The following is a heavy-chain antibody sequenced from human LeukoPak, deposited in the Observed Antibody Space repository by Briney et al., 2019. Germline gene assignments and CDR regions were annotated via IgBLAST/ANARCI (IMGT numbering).Heavy chain of an antibody. Sequence: SETLSLTCTVSGGSISSGSYYWSWIRQPAGKGLEWIGRIYTSGSTNYNPSLKSRVTISVDTSKNQFSLKLSSVTAADTAVYYCARIIVSGYSYGELDYWGRGTLVTVSS. CDR3: ARIIVSGYSYGELDY. D-gene: IGHD5-18*01. CDR1: GGSISSGSYY. V-gene: IGHV4-61*02. J-gene: IGHJ4*02. CDR2: IYTSGST.